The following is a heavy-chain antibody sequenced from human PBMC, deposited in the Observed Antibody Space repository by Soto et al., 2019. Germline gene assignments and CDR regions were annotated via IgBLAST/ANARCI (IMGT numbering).Heavy chain of an antibody. D-gene: IGHD6-13*01. CDR3: ARDLAMNSGIWDYYYYGMDV. J-gene: IGHJ6*02. CDR2: ISAYNGNT. V-gene: IGHV1-18*01. Sequence: ASVKVSCKASGYTFTSYGISWVRQAPGQGLEWMGWISAYNGNTNYAQKLQGRVTMTTDTSTSTAYMELRSLRSDDTAVYYCARDLAMNSGIWDYYYYGMDVWGQGTTVTVSS. CDR1: GYTFTSYG.